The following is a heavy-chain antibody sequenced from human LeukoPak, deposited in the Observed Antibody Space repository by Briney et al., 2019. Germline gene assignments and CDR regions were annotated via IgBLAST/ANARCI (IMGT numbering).Heavy chain of an antibody. CDR3: ARGSRRLADFHY. CDR1: GDSISSSDYY. J-gene: IGHJ4*02. Sequence: SETLSLTCTVSGDSISSSDYYWGGIRQPPGKGLGWIGTISYSGSTYYNPSLQSRVTISVDTSKNQFSLELSSVTAAGTAVYYCARGSRRLADFHYWGQGTLVTVSS. CDR2: ISYSGST. V-gene: IGHV4-39*01. D-gene: IGHD1-26*01.